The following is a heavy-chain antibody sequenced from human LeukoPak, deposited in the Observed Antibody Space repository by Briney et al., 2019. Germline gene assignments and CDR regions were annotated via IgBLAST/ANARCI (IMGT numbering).Heavy chain of an antibody. J-gene: IGHJ4*02. D-gene: IGHD6-19*01. Sequence: PGGSLRLSCAASGFTFDDYAMHWVRQAPGKGLEGVSGISWNSGSIVYADSVKGRFTISRDNAKNSLYLQMNSLRAEDTALYYCAKVRYSSGWYDYWGQGTLVTVSS. CDR2: ISWNSGSI. CDR3: AKVRYSSGWYDY. CDR1: GFTFDDYA. V-gene: IGHV3-9*01.